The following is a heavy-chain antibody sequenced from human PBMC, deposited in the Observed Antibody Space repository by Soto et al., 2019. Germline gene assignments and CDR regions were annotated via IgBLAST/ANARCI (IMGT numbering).Heavy chain of an antibody. CDR1: GYTFTSYY. CDR2: INPKFGDT. CDR3: ARNIDYYYGPGSGNGHGF. Sequence: QVQLVQSGAEVKEPGDSVRVSCEASGYTFTSYYIHWVRQAPGQGLEWMGWINPKFGDTTYAQDCQGRVSMTRDMSIRTGYMELSRLTSDDTAIYYCARNIDYYYGPGSGNGHGFWGQGSTVTVFS. V-gene: IGHV1-2*02. J-gene: IGHJ6*02. D-gene: IGHD3-10*01.